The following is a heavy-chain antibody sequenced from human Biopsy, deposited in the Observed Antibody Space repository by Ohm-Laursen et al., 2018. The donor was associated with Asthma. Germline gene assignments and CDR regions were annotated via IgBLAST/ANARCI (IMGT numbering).Heavy chain of an antibody. J-gene: IGHJ4*02. D-gene: IGHD1-14*01. CDR1: GFTFSNYG. CDR3: ARDGPELPTELDY. Sequence: SLRLSCAASGFTFSNYGMHWVRQAPVKGLDWVAVISFDGSNKNYTDSVKGRFTISRDNAKNSLYLQMNSLRAEDTAVYYCARDGPELPTELDYWGPGTLVTVSP. V-gene: IGHV3-33*05. CDR2: ISFDGSNK.